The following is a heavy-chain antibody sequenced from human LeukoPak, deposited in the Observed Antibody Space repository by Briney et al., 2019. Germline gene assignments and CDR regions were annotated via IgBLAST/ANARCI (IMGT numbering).Heavy chain of an antibody. J-gene: IGHJ3*02. Sequence: SQTLSLTRSVSGPSISSYYWSWIRPPPGKGLEWIGYIYYRGSTSHTPSLKSRVTISVDTSKNQCSLKLSSVTAADTAVYYCARGPPYNWNHGTIRDAFDIWGQGTMVTVSS. CDR3: ARGPPYNWNHGTIRDAFDI. CDR2: IYYRGST. CDR1: GPSISSYY. D-gene: IGHD1-14*01. V-gene: IGHV4-59*01.